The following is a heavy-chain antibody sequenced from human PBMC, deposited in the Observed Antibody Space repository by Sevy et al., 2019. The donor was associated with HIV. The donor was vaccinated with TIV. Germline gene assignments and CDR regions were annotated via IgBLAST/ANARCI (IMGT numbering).Heavy chain of an antibody. CDR1: GFNFNIYS. Sequence: GGSLRLSCAVSGFNFNIYSMSWVRQAPGKGLEWVSTLSFVCGRINYSDSVKGRFIISRDDSKNTLYLQMNSLRAEDTAVYFCAREGCTRPHDYWGQGTLVTVSS. CDR3: AREGCTRPHDY. J-gene: IGHJ4*02. V-gene: IGHV3-23*01. CDR2: LSFVCGRI. D-gene: IGHD2-8*01.